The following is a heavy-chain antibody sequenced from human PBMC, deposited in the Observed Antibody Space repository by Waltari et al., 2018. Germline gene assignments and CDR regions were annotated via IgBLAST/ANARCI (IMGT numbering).Heavy chain of an antibody. CDR2: IGTYNGIA. CDR3: ARVGYGVPTYSYYGMDV. J-gene: IGHJ6*02. V-gene: IGHV1-18*01. Sequence: QVHLVQSGPEVKRPGASVKVSCTASGYTFNHYGIGWVRQAPGHGLEWMGWIGTYNGIANFAERVEDRVTMTVDSPTSTAYMELRNLRSDDTAVYYCARVGYGVPTYSYYGMDVWGQGTTVTVSS. D-gene: IGHD3-16*01. CDR1: GYTFNHYG.